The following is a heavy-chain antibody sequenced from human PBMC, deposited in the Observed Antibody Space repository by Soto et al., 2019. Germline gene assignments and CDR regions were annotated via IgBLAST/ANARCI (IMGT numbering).Heavy chain of an antibody. Sequence: QVPLVQSGAEVKKPGASVKVSCKASGYTFTSYAMHWVRQAPGQRLEWMGWINAGNGNTKYSQKFQGRVTITRDTSASTAYMELSSLRSEDTAVYYCARVSSGSYYNGGGTIDYWGQGTLVTVSS. V-gene: IGHV1-3*01. CDR1: GYTFTSYA. D-gene: IGHD3-10*01. CDR2: INAGNGNT. CDR3: ARVSSGSYYNGGGTIDY. J-gene: IGHJ4*02.